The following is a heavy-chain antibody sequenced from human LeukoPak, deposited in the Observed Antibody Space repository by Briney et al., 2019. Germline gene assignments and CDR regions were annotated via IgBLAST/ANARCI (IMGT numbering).Heavy chain of an antibody. Sequence: SETLSLTCTVSGGSIISDNHFWSWIRQHPGKDLEWLGYIHHSGRAFYSPSLESQLTISLDTSKNQFSLKLNSVIGADTAVYYCAREVNRPTDADAFDIWGQGTMVTVSS. V-gene: IGHV4-31*01. D-gene: IGHD1-26*01. J-gene: IGHJ3*02. CDR1: GGSIISDNHF. CDR2: IHHSGRA. CDR3: AREVNRPTDADAFDI.